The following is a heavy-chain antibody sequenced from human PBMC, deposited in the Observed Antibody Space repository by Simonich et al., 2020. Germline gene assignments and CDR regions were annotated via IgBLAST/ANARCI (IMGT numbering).Heavy chain of an antibody. CDR1: GYTFTGYY. CDR2: INPTRGGT. V-gene: IGHV1-2*02. J-gene: IGHJ2*01. CDR3: ARGGVRSSSWYWYFDL. Sequence: QVQLVQSGAEVKKPGASVKVSCKASGYTFTGYYMHWVRQAPGQGLEGREWINPTRGGTNYEQKVQGRVTMTRDTSISTAYMELSRLRSDDTAVYYCARGGVRSSSWYWYFDLWGRGTLVTVSS. D-gene: IGHD6-13*01.